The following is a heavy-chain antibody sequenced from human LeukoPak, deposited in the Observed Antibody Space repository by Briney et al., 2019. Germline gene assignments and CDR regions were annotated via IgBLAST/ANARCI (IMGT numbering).Heavy chain of an antibody. CDR3: AKGDVRFLEWFLCNY. CDR2: ISGSGGST. Sequence: GGSLRLSCAASGFTFSSYAMSWVRQAPGKGLEWVSAISGSGGSTYYADSVKGRFTISRDNSKNTLYLQMNSLRAEDTAVYYCAKGDVRFLEWFLCNYWGQGTLVTVSS. CDR1: GFTFSSYA. J-gene: IGHJ4*02. D-gene: IGHD3-3*01. V-gene: IGHV3-23*01.